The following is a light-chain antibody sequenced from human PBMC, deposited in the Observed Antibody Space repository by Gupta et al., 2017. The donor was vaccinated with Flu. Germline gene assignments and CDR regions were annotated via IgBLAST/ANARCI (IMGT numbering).Light chain of an antibody. CDR2: EVS. V-gene: IGLV2-14*01. Sequence: QSALTQPASVSRSPGQSISISCTGTSSDVGGDSYVSWYQQYPGKAPKLMIFEVSNRPSGVSNRFSGSKSGSTASLTSSGLQAEDEADYYCSSYTSSSTWVFGGGTKLTVL. CDR3: SSYTSSSTWV. J-gene: IGLJ3*02. CDR1: SSDVGGDSY.